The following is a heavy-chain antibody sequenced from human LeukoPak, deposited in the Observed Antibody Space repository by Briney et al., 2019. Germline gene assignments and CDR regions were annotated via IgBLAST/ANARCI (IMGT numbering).Heavy chain of an antibody. V-gene: IGHV3-23*01. CDR1: GFTFSSYA. Sequence: PGGSLRLSCAASGFTFSSYAMSWVRQAPGKGLEWVSAISGSGGSTYYADSVKGRFTISRDNSKYTLYLQMNSLRAEDTAIYYCAKDRTAARPYYFDYWGQGTLVTVSS. CDR3: AKDRTAARPYYFDY. CDR2: ISGSGGST. J-gene: IGHJ4*02. D-gene: IGHD6-6*01.